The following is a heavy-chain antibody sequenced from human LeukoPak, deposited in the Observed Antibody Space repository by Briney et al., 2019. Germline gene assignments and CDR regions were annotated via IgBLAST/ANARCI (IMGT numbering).Heavy chain of an antibody. D-gene: IGHD6-13*01. CDR2: ISGDGGNI. CDR1: GLIFRDYV. J-gene: IGHJ4*02. V-gene: IGHV3-23*01. CDR3: AAGSSWIRVDY. Sequence: TGGSVSLLCAPSGLIFRDYVMSCVRQAPGKGLVWVSSISGDGGNIFYGDYVKGRFTISRDNSKNTLYLQMSSLRAEDTSVYYCAAGSSWIRVDYWGQGTLVTVSS.